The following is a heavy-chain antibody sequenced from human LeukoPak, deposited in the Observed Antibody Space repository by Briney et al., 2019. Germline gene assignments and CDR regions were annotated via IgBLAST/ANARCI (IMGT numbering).Heavy chain of an antibody. CDR1: GFTFSSYG. V-gene: IGHV3-33*05. D-gene: IGHD6-13*01. J-gene: IGHJ4*02. Sequence: GGSLRLSCAASGFTFSSYGMHWVRQAPDKGLEWVAVISYDGSNKYYADSVKGRFTISRDNSKNTLYLQMNSLRAEDTAVYYCAKGGYSSLHDEGEFDYWGQGTLVTVSS. CDR3: AKGGYSSLHDEGEFDY. CDR2: ISYDGSNK.